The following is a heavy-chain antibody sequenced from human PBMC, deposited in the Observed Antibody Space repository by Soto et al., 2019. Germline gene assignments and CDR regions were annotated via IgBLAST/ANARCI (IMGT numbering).Heavy chain of an antibody. Sequence: SQTLSLTCTISGDSVSSNCAAAESIRQSPSRGLEWLGRTYYRSKWYNDYAVSVKSRITINPDTSKNQVSLKLTSVTAADTAVYYCGRLQNFINWCFDSWGQGVLVTVSS. V-gene: IGHV6-1*01. D-gene: IGHD2-15*01. CDR2: TYYRSKWYN. CDR1: GDSVSSNCAA. CDR3: GRLQNFINWCFDS. J-gene: IGHJ4*02.